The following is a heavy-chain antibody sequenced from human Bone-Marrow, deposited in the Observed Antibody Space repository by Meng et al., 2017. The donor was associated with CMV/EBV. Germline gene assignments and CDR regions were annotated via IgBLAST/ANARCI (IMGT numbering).Heavy chain of an antibody. CDR3: ASGQYYDFWSGYQNLDY. D-gene: IGHD3-3*01. CDR1: GFTFSSYS. CDR2: ISSSSSTI. Sequence: GESLKISCAASGFTFSSYSMNWVRQAPGKGLEWVSYISSSSSTIYYADSVKGRFTISRDNAKNSLYLQMHSLRAEDTAVYYCASGQYYDFWSGYQNLDYWGQGTLVTVSS. V-gene: IGHV3-48*04. J-gene: IGHJ4*02.